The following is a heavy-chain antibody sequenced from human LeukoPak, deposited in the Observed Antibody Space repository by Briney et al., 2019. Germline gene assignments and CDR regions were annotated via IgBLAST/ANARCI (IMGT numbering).Heavy chain of an antibody. CDR1: GFTFRTYW. Sequence: PGGSLRLSCAASGFTFRTYWMNWVRQAPGKGLEWVANIKQDGSEKYYVDSVKGRFTLSRDSAKNSLYLQMNSLRAEDTAVYYCARADWSNWYFDLWGRGTLVSVSS. CDR3: ARADWSNWYFDL. D-gene: IGHD3/OR15-3a*01. V-gene: IGHV3-7*03. J-gene: IGHJ2*01. CDR2: IKQDGSEK.